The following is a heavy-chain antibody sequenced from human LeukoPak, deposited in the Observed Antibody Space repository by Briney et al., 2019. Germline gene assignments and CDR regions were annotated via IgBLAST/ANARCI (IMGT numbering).Heavy chain of an antibody. Sequence: ASVKVSCKASGYTFSAYYIHWVRQAPGQGLQWMGWIIPDSGATEYAQNFQGRVTMTRDTSITTAYIELTSLTSDDTAFYYCARTSPLHNDYADLWGQGTLVTVSS. D-gene: IGHD4-17*01. J-gene: IGHJ5*02. CDR1: GYTFSAYY. CDR2: IIPDSGAT. V-gene: IGHV1-2*02. CDR3: ARTSPLHNDYADL.